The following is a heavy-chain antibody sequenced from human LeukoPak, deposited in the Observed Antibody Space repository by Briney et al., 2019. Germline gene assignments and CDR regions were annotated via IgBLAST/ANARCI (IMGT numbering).Heavy chain of an antibody. D-gene: IGHD6-6*01. CDR3: ASQRRDSNSSPFRYHFDY. Sequence: GGSLRLSCAASGFTFSSYSMNWVRQAPGKGLEWVSSISSSSSYIYYADSVKGRFTISRDNAKNSLYLQMNSLRAEDTAVYYCASQRRDSNSSPFRYHFDYWGQGSLVTVSS. J-gene: IGHJ4*02. CDR2: ISSSSSYI. V-gene: IGHV3-21*01. CDR1: GFTFSSYS.